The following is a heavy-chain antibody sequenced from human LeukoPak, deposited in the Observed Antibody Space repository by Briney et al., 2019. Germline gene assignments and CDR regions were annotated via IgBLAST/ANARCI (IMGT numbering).Heavy chain of an antibody. J-gene: IGHJ6*03. D-gene: IGHD3-10*01. CDR3: ARGITSYYYYYMDV. V-gene: IGHV3-48*03. CDR1: GFTFSSYE. CDR2: ISSSGSTI. Sequence: GGSLRLSCAASGFTFSSYEMNWVRQAPGKGLEWVSYISSSGSTIYYADSVKGRFTISRDNAKNSLYLQMNSLRAEDTAVYYCARGITSYYYYYMDVWGKGTTVTVSS.